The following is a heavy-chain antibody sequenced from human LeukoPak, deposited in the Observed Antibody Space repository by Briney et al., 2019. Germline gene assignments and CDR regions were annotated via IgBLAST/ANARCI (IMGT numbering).Heavy chain of an antibody. D-gene: IGHD6-13*01. CDR1: GFTFSDYN. CDR3: ARDLLAAITNTRGFDY. V-gene: IGHV3-48*01. Sequence: PGGSLRLSCAASGFTFSDYNMNWVRQAPGKGLEWVSYIDIIGGTIYYADSVKGRFTISRDNAKNSLYLQMNSLRAEDTAVYYCARDLLAAITNTRGFDYWGQGTLVTVSS. J-gene: IGHJ4*02. CDR2: IDIIGGTI.